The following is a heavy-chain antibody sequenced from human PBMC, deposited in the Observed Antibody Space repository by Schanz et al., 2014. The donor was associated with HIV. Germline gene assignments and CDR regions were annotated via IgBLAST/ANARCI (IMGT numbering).Heavy chain of an antibody. CDR3: AKDIPQPWFTY. J-gene: IGHJ4*02. D-gene: IGHD5-18*01. Sequence: EAQLVESGGGLVQPGRSLRLSCAVSGFTFDDFAMHWVRQSPGKGLEWVSGISWNSGSIGYADSVKGRFTISRDNSKNTVYLQINSLRAEDTAMYYCAKDIPQPWFTYWGQGTLVTVSS. CDR2: ISWNSGSI. V-gene: IGHV3-9*01. CDR1: GFTFDDFA.